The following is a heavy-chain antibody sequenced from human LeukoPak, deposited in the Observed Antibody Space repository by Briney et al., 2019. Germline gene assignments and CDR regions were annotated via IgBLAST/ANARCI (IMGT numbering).Heavy chain of an antibody. Sequence: ASVKVSCKASGYTFTNYAMNWVRQAPGQGLEWMGWINTNTGNPTHAQGFTGRFVFSFDTSVSTAYLQISSLKAEDTAVYYCARVEEMATIQSIDYWGQGTLVTVSS. CDR3: ARVEEMATIQSIDY. CDR1: GYTFTNYA. CDR2: INTNTGNP. J-gene: IGHJ4*02. D-gene: IGHD5-24*01. V-gene: IGHV7-4-1*02.